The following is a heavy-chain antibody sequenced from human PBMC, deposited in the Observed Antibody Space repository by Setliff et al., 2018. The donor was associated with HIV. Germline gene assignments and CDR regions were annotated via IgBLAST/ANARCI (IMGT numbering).Heavy chain of an antibody. J-gene: IGHJ4*02. D-gene: IGHD3-22*01. CDR3: VTGVGTSSVDY. V-gene: IGHV3-15*01. CDR1: GFTFSNSW. Sequence: PGGSLRLSCAASGFTFSNSWMTWVRQAPGKGLEWVGRIKTKTQRGTTDYAAPAKGRFIISRDDSKNTRYLQMNSLRSEDTAVYYCVTGVGTSSVDYWGQGTMVTVSS. CDR2: IKTKTQRGTT.